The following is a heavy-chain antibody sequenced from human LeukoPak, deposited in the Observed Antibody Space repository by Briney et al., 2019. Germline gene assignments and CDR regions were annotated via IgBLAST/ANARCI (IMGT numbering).Heavy chain of an antibody. CDR3: ARAEIVGASDY. Sequence: GGSLRLSSAASGFTFSSYSMNWVRQAPGKGLEWVSSISSSSSYIYYADSVKGRFTISRDNAKNSLYLQMNSLRAEDTAVYYCARAEIVGASDYWGQGTLVTVSS. CDR1: GFTFSSYS. D-gene: IGHD1-26*01. V-gene: IGHV3-21*01. CDR2: ISSSSSYI. J-gene: IGHJ4*02.